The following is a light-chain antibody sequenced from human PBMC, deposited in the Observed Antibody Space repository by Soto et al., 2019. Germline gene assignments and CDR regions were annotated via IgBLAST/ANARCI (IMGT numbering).Light chain of an antibody. V-gene: IGKV3-20*01. CDR3: QQYGSSPWT. CDR2: GAS. CDR1: QSVSSSY. J-gene: IGKJ1*01. Sequence: VLTQSPGTLSLSPGERATLSCRARQSVSSSYLAWYQQKPGQAPRLLIYGASSRATGIPDRFSGSGSGTDFTLTISRLEPEDFAVYYCQQYGSSPWTFGQGTKVDSK.